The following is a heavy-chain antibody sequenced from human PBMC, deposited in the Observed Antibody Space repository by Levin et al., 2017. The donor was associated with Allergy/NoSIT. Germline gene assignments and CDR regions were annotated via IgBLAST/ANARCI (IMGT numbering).Heavy chain of an antibody. CDR1: GGSFSGYY. CDR2: INHSGST. CDR3: ARGLGGSYSDWFDP. V-gene: IGHV4-34*01. D-gene: IGHD1-26*01. J-gene: IGHJ5*02. Sequence: PSETLSLTCAVYGGSFSGYYWSWIRQPPGKGLEWIGEINHSGSTNYNPSLKSRVTISVDTSKNQFSLKLSSVTAADTAVYYCARGLGGSYSDWFDPWGQGTLVTVSS.